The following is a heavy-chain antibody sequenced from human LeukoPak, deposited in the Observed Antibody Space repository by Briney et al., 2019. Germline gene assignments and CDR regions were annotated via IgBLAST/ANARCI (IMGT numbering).Heavy chain of an antibody. V-gene: IGHV3-30*18. J-gene: IGHJ4*01. CDR2: ISYDGSNK. CDR3: AKDGNDYTYYFDY. CDR1: GFTFSSYG. Sequence: QSGGSLRLSCAASGFTFSSYGMHWVRQAPGKGLEWVAVISYDGSNKYYADSVKGRFTISRDNSKNTLYLQMNSLRAEDTAVYYCAKDGNDYTYYFDYWGQEPWSPSPQ. D-gene: IGHD4-11*01.